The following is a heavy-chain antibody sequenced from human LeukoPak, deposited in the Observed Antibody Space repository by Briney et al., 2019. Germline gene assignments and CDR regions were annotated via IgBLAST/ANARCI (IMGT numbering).Heavy chain of an antibody. CDR1: GLTVSSDY. V-gene: IGHV3-66*01. Sequence: GGSLRLSCAASGLTVSSDYMIWVRQTPGKGLEWVSVIYSGGTTHYPDSVKGRFTISRDNSKNTVFLQMDSLRADDSAVYYCARVYSNFWFDPWGQETLVTVSS. J-gene: IGHJ5*02. CDR3: ARVYSNFWFDP. CDR2: IYSGGTT. D-gene: IGHD4-11*01.